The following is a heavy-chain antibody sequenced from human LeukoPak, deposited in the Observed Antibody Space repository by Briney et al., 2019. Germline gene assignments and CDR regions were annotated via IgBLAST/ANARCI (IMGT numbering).Heavy chain of an antibody. V-gene: IGHV1-2*02. Sequence: ASVTVSCTASGYTFTGHYIHWVRQAPGHGLEWMGWINPNSGGTNYAQTFQGRVTMTSDTSISTGYMELSRLRSDDTAMYYCAIKYHGWKNAFDLWGQGTMVTVSS. CDR1: GYTFTGHY. D-gene: IGHD1-1*01. CDR3: AIKYHGWKNAFDL. CDR2: INPNSGGT. J-gene: IGHJ3*01.